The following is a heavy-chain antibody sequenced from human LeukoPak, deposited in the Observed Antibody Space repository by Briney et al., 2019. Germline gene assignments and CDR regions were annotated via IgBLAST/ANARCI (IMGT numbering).Heavy chain of an antibody. J-gene: IGHJ4*02. Sequence: GESLKISCKGSGYSFTTYWIAWVRQMPGKGLEWMGSIYPGDSDTTYNPSFQGQVTISADKSISTAYPQWNSLKASDTAMYYCALGVAGRFAFWGQGTLVTVSS. V-gene: IGHV5-51*01. D-gene: IGHD6-19*01. CDR2: IYPGDSDT. CDR1: GYSFTTYW. CDR3: ALGVAGRFAF.